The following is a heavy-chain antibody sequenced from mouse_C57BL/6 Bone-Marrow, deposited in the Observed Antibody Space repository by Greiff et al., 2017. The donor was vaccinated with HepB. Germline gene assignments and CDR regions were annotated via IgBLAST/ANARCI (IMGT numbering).Heavy chain of an antibody. V-gene: IGHV5-9*01. Sequence: EVHLVESGGGLVKPGGSLKLSCAASGFTFSSYTMSWVRQTPEKRLEWVATISGGGGNTYYPDSVKGRFTISRDNAKNTLYLQMSSLRSEDTALYYCARHLTVPKDAYWGQGTLVTVSA. D-gene: IGHD4-1*01. CDR3: ARHLTVPKDAY. CDR1: GFTFSSYT. J-gene: IGHJ3*01. CDR2: ISGGGGNT.